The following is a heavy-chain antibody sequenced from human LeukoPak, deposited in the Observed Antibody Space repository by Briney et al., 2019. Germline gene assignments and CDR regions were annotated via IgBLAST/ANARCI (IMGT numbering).Heavy chain of an antibody. J-gene: IGHJ4*01. D-gene: IGHD6-19*01. CDR2: VSGHGDTT. CDR3: ARGSTAAAPGWVY. Sequence: GGSLRLSCAASGFSFTDYAMSWACQPPGKGLEWVSAVSGHGDTTDYVDSVKGRFTISRDNSRNTVPLQIDSLRIEDTGVYYCARGSTAAAPGWVYWGHGTLVTVSS. V-gene: IGHV3-23*01. CDR1: GFSFTDYA.